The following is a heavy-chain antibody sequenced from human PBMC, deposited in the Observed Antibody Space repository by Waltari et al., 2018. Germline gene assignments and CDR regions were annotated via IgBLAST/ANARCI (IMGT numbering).Heavy chain of an antibody. CDR1: GYTFTDYY. Sequence: EVQLVQSGAEVKKPGATVKISCKVSGYTFTDYYMHWVRQAPGKGLEWMGGFDPEDGETIYAQKFQGRVTMTEDTSTDTAYMELSSLRSEDTAVYYCATEGYYYGGGGFDYWGQGTLVTVSS. J-gene: IGHJ4*02. CDR3: ATEGYYYGGGGFDY. V-gene: IGHV1-69-2*01. D-gene: IGHD3-10*01. CDR2: FDPEDGET.